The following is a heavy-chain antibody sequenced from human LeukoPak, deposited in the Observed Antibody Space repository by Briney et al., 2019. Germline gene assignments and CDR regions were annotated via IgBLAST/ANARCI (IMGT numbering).Heavy chain of an antibody. J-gene: IGHJ1*01. CDR2: ISYDGSNK. CDR1: GGSISSYY. Sequence: LSLTCTVSGGSISSYYWSWVRQAPGKGLEWVAVISYDGSNKYYADSVKGRFTISRDNSKNTLYLQMNSLRAEDTAVYYCARGMKDYYDSSGYYGYFQHWGQGTLVTVSS. V-gene: IGHV3-30-3*01. D-gene: IGHD3-22*01. CDR3: ARGMKDYYDSSGYYGYFQH.